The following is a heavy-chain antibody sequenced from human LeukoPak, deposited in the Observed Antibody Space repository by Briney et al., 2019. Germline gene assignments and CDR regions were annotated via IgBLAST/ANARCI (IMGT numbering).Heavy chain of an antibody. D-gene: IGHD3-3*01. CDR2: IKQDGSEK. J-gene: IGHJ4*02. V-gene: IGHV3-7*01. CDR3: AKDRDGDFCFDY. CDR1: GFTFSSYW. Sequence: PGGSLRLSCAASGFTFSSYWMSWVRQAPGKGLEWVANIKQDGSEKYYADSVKGRFTISRDNSKNTLYLQMNSLRAEDTAVYYCAKDRDGDFCFDYWGQGTLVTVSS.